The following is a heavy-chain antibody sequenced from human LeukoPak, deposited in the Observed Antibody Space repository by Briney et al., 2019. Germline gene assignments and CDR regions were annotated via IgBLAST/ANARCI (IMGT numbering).Heavy chain of an antibody. J-gene: IGHJ4*02. V-gene: IGHV4-59*01. CDR1: GGSISSYH. D-gene: IGHD5-24*01. Sequence: PSETLSLTCTVSGGSISSYHWSWIRQPPGKGLEWVGFGYNSGTTNYNPSLKSRLTISVDTSKNQLSLKLSSVTPADTAVYYCARSGDDYNFDYWGQGTLVTVSS. CDR3: ARSGDDYNFDY. CDR2: GYNSGTT.